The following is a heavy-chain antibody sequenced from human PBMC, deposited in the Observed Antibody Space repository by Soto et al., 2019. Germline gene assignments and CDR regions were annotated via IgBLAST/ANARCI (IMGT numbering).Heavy chain of an antibody. CDR3: AKDCQGGSGWPQYFQH. V-gene: IGHV3-30*18. CDR2: ISYDGSNK. Sequence: QVQLVESGGGVVQPGRSLRLSCAASGFTFSSYGMHWVRQAPGKGLEWVAVISYDGSNKYYADSVKGRFTISRDNSKNTLYLQMNSLRAEDTAVYYCAKDCQGGSGWPQYFQHWGQGTLVTVSS. CDR1: GFTFSSYG. D-gene: IGHD6-19*01. J-gene: IGHJ1*01.